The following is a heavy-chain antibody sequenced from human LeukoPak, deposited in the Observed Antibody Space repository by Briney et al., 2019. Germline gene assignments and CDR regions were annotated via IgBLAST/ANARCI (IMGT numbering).Heavy chain of an antibody. V-gene: IGHV4-31*03. CDR2: IYYIGSA. D-gene: IGHD2-2*01. CDR1: GVSISSSGYY. CDR3: ARAGYCSSTSCPGGNWFDP. J-gene: IGHJ5*02. Sequence: SETQSLTCTVSGVSISSSGYYWGSIRHHPGKGLGWIVSIYYIGSAYYNPSPKSRVTIPVDKSKNQFSLKLSSVTAADTAVYYCARAGYCSSTSCPGGNWFDPWGQGTLVTLSS.